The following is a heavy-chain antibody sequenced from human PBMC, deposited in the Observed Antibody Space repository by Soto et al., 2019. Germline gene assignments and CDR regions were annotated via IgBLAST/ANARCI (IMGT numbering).Heavy chain of an antibody. D-gene: IGHD1-26*01. V-gene: IGHV3-30*01. Sequence: GGSRRLSGAASGVTISSYAMHWGRQAAGKWLEWVAVRAYDGSIKYYADSGNSRFTISIGNSKNTMNMQTNNLIAEDMAVYYNARDQVGASQNYFDYWGPRTLVTVSS. CDR2: RAYDGSIK. J-gene: IGHJ4*02. CDR3: ARDQVGASQNYFDY. CDR1: GVTISSYA.